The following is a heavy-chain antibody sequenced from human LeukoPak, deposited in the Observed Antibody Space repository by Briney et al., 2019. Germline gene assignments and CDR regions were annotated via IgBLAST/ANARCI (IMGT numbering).Heavy chain of an antibody. V-gene: IGHV1-2*02. CDR2: INPNRGGT. CDR1: GYTFTGYY. CDR3: ARDVRAVAGHFDY. D-gene: IGHD6-19*01. J-gene: IGHJ4*02. Sequence: ASVKVSCKASGYTFTGYYMHWVRQAPGQGLEWMGWINPNRGGTNYAQKFQGRVTMTRDTSISTAYMELSRLRSDDTAVYYCARDVRAVAGHFDYWGQGTLVTVSS.